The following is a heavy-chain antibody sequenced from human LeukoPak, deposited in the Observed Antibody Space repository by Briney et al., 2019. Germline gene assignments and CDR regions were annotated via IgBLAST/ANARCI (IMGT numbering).Heavy chain of an antibody. Sequence: GGSLRLSCAASGFTFSSYGMHWVRQAPGKGLEWVAVIWYDGSNKYYADSVKGRFTISRDNSKNSLYLQMNSLRAEDTAVFYCARFLERSYDYWGQGTLVTVSS. D-gene: IGHD3-3*01. V-gene: IGHV3-33*01. CDR1: GFTFSSYG. CDR3: ARFLERSYDY. J-gene: IGHJ4*02. CDR2: IWYDGSNK.